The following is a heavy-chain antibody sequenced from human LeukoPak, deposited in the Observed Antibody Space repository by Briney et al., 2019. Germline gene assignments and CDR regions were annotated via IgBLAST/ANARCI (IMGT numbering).Heavy chain of an antibody. CDR3: ARGGSGSYYFDY. CDR1: GGSISSYY. Sequence: SETLSLTCTVSGGSISSYYWSWIRQPPGKGLEWIGYIYYSGSTNYNPSLKSRVTISVDTSKNQFSLKLSSVPAADTAVYYCARGGSGSYYFDYWGQGTLVTVSS. J-gene: IGHJ4*02. D-gene: IGHD3-10*01. CDR2: IYYSGST. V-gene: IGHV4-59*01.